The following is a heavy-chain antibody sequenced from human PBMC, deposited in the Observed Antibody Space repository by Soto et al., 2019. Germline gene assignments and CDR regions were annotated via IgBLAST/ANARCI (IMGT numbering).Heavy chain of an antibody. CDR2: IYYSGST. Sequence: SETLSLTCTVSGGSINSYYWSWIRQPPGKGLEWIGYIYYSGSTNYNPSLKSRITISVDTSKNQFSLKLSSVTAADTAVYYCARRYAGNFDYWGQGTRVTVSS. V-gene: IGHV4-59*01. D-gene: IGHD2-8*01. J-gene: IGHJ4*02. CDR3: ARRYAGNFDY. CDR1: GGSINSYY.